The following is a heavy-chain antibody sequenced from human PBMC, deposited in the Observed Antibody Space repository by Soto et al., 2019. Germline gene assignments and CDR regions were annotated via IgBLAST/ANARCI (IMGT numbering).Heavy chain of an antibody. V-gene: IGHV4-4*02. D-gene: IGHD7-27*01. CDR2: VFHTGNT. CDR1: GDSISSSVW. Sequence: SETLSLTCAVSGDSISSSVWWTWVRQPPGKGLEWIGEVFHTGNTNYNPSPKSRVTMSVDKSTNEFSLKVTFVTAADTAIYYCARKAWVRFDYWGQGALVTVSS. J-gene: IGHJ4*02. CDR3: ARKAWVRFDY.